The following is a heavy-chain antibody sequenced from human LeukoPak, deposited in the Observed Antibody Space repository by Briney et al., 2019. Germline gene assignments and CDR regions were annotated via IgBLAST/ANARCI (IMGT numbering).Heavy chain of an antibody. Sequence: ASVKVSCKVSGYTFTDYYMHWVQQAPGKGLEWMGLVDPEDGETIYAEKFQGRVTITTDESTSTAYMELSSLRSEDTAVYYCARGSIAVTGNQLDYWGQGTLVTVSS. CDR1: GYTFTDYY. CDR3: ARGSIAVTGNQLDY. J-gene: IGHJ4*02. V-gene: IGHV1-69-2*01. D-gene: IGHD6-6*01. CDR2: VDPEDGET.